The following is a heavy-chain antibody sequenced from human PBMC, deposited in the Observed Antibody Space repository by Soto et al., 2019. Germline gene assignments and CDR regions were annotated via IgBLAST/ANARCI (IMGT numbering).Heavy chain of an antibody. J-gene: IGHJ4*02. Sequence: EVQLLESGGGLVQPGGSLRLSCAASGFTFSSYAMSWVRQAPGKGLEWVSAVSGSGGSTYYADSGKGRFTISRDNSKNTLYLQMNSLRAEDTAVYYCAKEGRYCSGGSCYPVDFDYWGQGTLVTVSS. D-gene: IGHD2-15*01. V-gene: IGHV3-23*01. CDR2: VSGSGGST. CDR1: GFTFSSYA. CDR3: AKEGRYCSGGSCYPVDFDY.